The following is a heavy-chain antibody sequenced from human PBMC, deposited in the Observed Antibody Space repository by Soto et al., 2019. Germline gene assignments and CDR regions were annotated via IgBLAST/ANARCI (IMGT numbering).Heavy chain of an antibody. CDR1: GFTFSSYE. V-gene: IGHV3-23*01. D-gene: IGHD6-19*01. J-gene: IGHJ4*02. Sequence: PGGSLRLSCAASGFTFSSYEMNWVRQAPGKGLEWVSAISGSGGSTYYADSVKGRFTISRDNSKNTLYLQMNSLRAEDTAVYYCATQVSGWPSFLDYWGQGTLVTVSS. CDR2: ISGSGGST. CDR3: ATQVSGWPSFLDY.